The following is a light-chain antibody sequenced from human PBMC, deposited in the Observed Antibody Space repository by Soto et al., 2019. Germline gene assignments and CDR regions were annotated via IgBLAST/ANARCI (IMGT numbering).Light chain of an antibody. CDR2: DVS. CDR3: CSYAGDLAI. V-gene: IGLV2-11*01. Sequence: QSALTQPRSVSGSPGQSVTISCTGTSSDVGGYDFVSWYQQHPGKAPKLMISDVSKRPPGVPDRFSGSKSGNTASLTISGLKDEDEADYSCCSYAGDLAIFGGGTK. J-gene: IGLJ2*01. CDR1: SSDVGGYDF.